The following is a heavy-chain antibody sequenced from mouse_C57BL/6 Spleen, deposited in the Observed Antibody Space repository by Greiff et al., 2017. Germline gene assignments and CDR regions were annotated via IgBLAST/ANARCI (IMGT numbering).Heavy chain of an antibody. J-gene: IGHJ2*01. D-gene: IGHD2-10*01. CDR1: GFNIKNTY. V-gene: IGHV14-3*01. CDR2: IDPANGNT. Sequence: VQLKQSVAELVRPGASVKLSCTASGFNIKNTYMHWVKQRPEQGLEWIGRIDPANGNTKSAPKFQGKATITADPSSNTAYLQLSILTSEDTAIYYGAREAYYGNYDVVDWGQGTTLTVSS. CDR3: AREAYYGNYDVVD.